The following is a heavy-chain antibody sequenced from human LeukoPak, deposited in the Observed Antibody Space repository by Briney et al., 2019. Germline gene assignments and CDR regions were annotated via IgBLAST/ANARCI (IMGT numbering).Heavy chain of an antibody. J-gene: IGHJ4*02. CDR3: ARDRYCSSSSCYAGFDY. Sequence: GGSLTLSCAASGFTVSTNYMNWVRQAPGKGLEWVSYISSSNSLYYADSVKGRFTISRDNAKNPLFLQMNSLRAEDTAVYYCARDRYCSSSSCYAGFDYWGQGTLVTASS. V-gene: IGHV3-69-1*01. D-gene: IGHD2-2*01. CDR2: ISSSNSL. CDR1: GFTVSTNY.